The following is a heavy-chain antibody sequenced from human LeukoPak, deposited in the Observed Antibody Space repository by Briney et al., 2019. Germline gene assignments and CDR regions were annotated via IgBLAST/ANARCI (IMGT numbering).Heavy chain of an antibody. V-gene: IGHV1-69*13. CDR3: ARSGGLGASNADAFDI. CDR1: GGTFNNYG. CDR2: IIPVYGTA. J-gene: IGHJ3*02. D-gene: IGHD1-26*01. Sequence: SVKVSCKGSGGTFNNYGINWVRQAPGQGLEWMGGIIPVYGTANYAQKFRDRVTITSDESTSTTYMELSSLRSEDTAVYYCARSGGLGASNADAFDIWGQGTTVTVSS.